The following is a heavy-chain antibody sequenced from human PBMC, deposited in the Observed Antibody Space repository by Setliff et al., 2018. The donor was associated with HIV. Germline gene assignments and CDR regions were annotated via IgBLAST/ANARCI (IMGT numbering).Heavy chain of an antibody. Sequence: LRLSCAASGFTFSHAWMSWARQAPGKGLEWVGRIKSKPDGGAIDYAAPVQGRFTISRDDSKNTLYLQMNSLKTEDTALYYCTTYNWKYGLGFDIWGQGTMVTVSS. D-gene: IGHD1-1*01. CDR1: GFTFSHAW. CDR3: TTYNWKYGLGFDI. J-gene: IGHJ3*02. V-gene: IGHV3-15*01. CDR2: IKSKPDGGAI.